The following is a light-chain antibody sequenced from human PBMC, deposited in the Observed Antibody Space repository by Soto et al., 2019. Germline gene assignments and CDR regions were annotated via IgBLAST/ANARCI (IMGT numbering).Light chain of an antibody. J-gene: IGKJ3*01. CDR1: QGIRND. V-gene: IGKV1-6*01. Sequence: QMTQSPSSLSASVGDRATITFRASQGIRNDLDWFQQKPGKAPKLLIYAASNLQSGVPARFSGSGSGTDFTLTISSLQPEDFATYYCLQKDFYPFTFGPGTKVDIK. CDR2: AAS. CDR3: LQKDFYPFT.